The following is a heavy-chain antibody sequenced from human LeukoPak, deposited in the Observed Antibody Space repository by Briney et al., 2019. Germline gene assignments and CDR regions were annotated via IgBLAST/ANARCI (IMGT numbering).Heavy chain of an antibody. CDR2: ISYDGGKK. J-gene: IGHJ4*02. Sequence: PGGSLRLSCAASGFTFSSHDMHWVRQAPGKGLEWVAIISYDGGKKDYADSVKGRFTISRDNSKNTLYLQMNSLRAEDTAVYYCAKDLGGAPSGWFGEHGRFDYWGQGTLVTVSS. V-gene: IGHV3-30*18. CDR1: GFTFSSHD. D-gene: IGHD3-10*01. CDR3: AKDLGGAPSGWFGEHGRFDY.